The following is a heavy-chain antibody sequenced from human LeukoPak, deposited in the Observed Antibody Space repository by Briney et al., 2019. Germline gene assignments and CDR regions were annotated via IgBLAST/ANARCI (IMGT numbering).Heavy chain of an antibody. D-gene: IGHD2-2*01. CDR1: GYSISSGYY. J-gene: IGHJ4*02. Sequence: SETLSLTCTVSGYSISSGYYWGWVRQPPGKGLEWIGSLYHSGSPYSNPSLQSRVTMSVDTSKNQFSLKLSSMIAADTAVYYCAGEGYCSSTSCPVDYWGQGTLVTVSS. CDR3: AGEGYCSSTSCPVDY. CDR2: LYHSGSP. V-gene: IGHV4-38-2*02.